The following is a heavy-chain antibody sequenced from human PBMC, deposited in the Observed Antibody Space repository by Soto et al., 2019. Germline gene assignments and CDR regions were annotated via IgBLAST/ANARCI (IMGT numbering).Heavy chain of an antibody. V-gene: IGHV3-30*18. Sequence: QVQLVESGGGVVQPGKSLRLSCAASGFTFSTYGIHWVRQAPGKGLEWVALISYDGGSKYYGDSVKGRFIISRDNSHNTVSLQKTSLRADDTAVYLWAKEQRAMTVVVADYFESWGQGTLVTVSS. CDR2: ISYDGGSK. CDR3: AKEQRAMTVVVADYFES. D-gene: IGHD2-21*01. CDR1: GFTFSTYG. J-gene: IGHJ4*02.